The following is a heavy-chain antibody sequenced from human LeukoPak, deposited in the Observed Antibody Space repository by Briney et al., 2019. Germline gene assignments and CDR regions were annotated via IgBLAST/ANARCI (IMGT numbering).Heavy chain of an antibody. CDR3: ARGDSGYGYYYYGMDV. Sequence: GGSLRLSCAASGFTFSSYGMHWVRQAPGKGLEWVAVIWYDGSNKYYADPVKGRFTISRDNSKNTLYLQMNSLRAEDTAVYYCARGDSGYGYYYYGMDVWGQGTTVTVSS. V-gene: IGHV3-33*01. CDR2: IWYDGSNK. CDR1: GFTFSSYG. J-gene: IGHJ6*02. D-gene: IGHD5-12*01.